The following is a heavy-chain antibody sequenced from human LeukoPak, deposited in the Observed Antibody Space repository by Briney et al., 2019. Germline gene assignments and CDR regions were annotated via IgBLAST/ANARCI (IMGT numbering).Heavy chain of an antibody. D-gene: IGHD4-17*01. Sequence: SETLSLTCTVSGGSISSSSYYWGWIRQPPGKGLEWIGSIYYSGSTYYNPSLKSRVTISVDTSKNQFSLKLSSVTAADTAAYYCARLFYGDYVNYWGQGTLVTVSS. CDR2: IYYSGST. CDR1: GGSISSSSYY. CDR3: ARLFYGDYVNY. V-gene: IGHV4-39*07. J-gene: IGHJ4*02.